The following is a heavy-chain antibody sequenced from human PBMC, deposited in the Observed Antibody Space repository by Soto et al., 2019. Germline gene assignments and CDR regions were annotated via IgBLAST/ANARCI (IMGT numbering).Heavy chain of an antibody. V-gene: IGHV4-34*01. Sequence: SETLCLTCAVGGGSFIGYDWSWIRQPPGKGPEWIGEINHSGSTNYNPSLKSRVTISVDTSKNQFSLKLSSVTAADTAVYYCARLGFGSGSYWGYYYGMDVWGQGTTVTVSS. CDR3: ARLGFGSGSYWGYYYGMDV. J-gene: IGHJ6*02. D-gene: IGHD3-10*01. CDR2: INHSGST. CDR1: GGSFIGYD.